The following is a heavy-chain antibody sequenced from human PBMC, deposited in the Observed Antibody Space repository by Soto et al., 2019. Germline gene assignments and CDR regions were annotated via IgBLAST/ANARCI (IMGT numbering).Heavy chain of an antibody. V-gene: IGHV3-30-3*01. D-gene: IGHD1-20*01. J-gene: IGHJ6*02. CDR3: ARDINQLDYYGMDV. CDR2: ISYDGSNK. Sequence: PWGSLRLSCAASGFTFGSYAMHWFRQAPGKGLEWVAVISYDGSNKYYADSVKGRFTISRDNSKNTLYLQMNSLRAEDTAVYYCARDINQLDYYGMDVWGQGPTVTLSS. CDR1: GFTFGSYA.